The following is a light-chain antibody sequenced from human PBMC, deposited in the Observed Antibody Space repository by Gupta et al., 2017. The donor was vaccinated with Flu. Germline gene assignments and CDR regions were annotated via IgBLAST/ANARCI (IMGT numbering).Light chain of an antibody. J-gene: IGLJ1*01. CDR2: ENN. V-gene: IGLV1-51*02. Sequence: VTISCAGSSSNIGKNFVSWYQQLPGTAPKLLIYENNKRPSGIPDRFSGSKSGTSAALDITGLQTGDEADYYCGTWDSSLTTYYVFGGGTKVSVL. CDR3: GTWDSSLTTYYV. CDR1: SSNIGKNF.